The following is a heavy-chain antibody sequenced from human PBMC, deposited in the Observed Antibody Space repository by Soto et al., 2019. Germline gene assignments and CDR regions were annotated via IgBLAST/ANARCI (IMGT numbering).Heavy chain of an antibody. Sequence: SETLSLTCAVSGGSISSGGYSWSWIRQPPGKGLEWIGYIYHSGSTYYNPSLKSRVTISVDRSKNQFSLKLSSVTAADTAVYYCARVWYRSSWYTYWFDPWGQRTLFSGSS. D-gene: IGHD6-13*01. J-gene: IGHJ5*02. V-gene: IGHV4-30-2*01. CDR3: ARVWYRSSWYTYWFDP. CDR1: GGSISSGGYS. CDR2: IYHSGST.